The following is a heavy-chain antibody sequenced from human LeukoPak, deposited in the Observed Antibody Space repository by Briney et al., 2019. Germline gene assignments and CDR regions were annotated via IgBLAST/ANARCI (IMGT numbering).Heavy chain of an antibody. CDR3: ARETRYYDSSGYYDAFDI. D-gene: IGHD3-22*01. CDR1: GGTFSSYA. V-gene: IGHV1-69*01. Sequence: SVKVSCKASGGTFSSYAISWVRQAPGQGLEWMGGIIPIFGTANYAQKFQGRVTITADESTSTAYMELSSLRSEDTAVYYCARETRYYDSSGYYDAFDIWSQGTMVTVSS. CDR2: IIPIFGTA. J-gene: IGHJ3*02.